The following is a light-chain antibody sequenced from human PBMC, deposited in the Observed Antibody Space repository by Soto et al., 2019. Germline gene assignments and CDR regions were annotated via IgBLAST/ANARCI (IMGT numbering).Light chain of an antibody. CDR2: GAS. CDR3: QQSYKMPS. J-gene: IGKJ5*01. Sequence: EIVVTQSPATLSVSPGERATLSCRASQSVSSNLAWYQQKPGQAPRLLIYGASTRATGIPARFSGSGSGTEFTLTISSLEPEDFGTYYCQQSYKMPSFGQGTRLEIK. CDR1: QSVSSN. V-gene: IGKV3-15*01.